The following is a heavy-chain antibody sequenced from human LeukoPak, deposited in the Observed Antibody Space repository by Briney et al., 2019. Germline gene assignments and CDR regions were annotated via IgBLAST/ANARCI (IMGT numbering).Heavy chain of an antibody. V-gene: IGHV1-2*02. D-gene: IGHD3-3*01. CDR1: GYTFTGYY. J-gene: IGHJ4*02. CDR2: INPNSGST. CDR3: ARASRITIFGVVDYYFDY. Sequence: ASVKVSCKASGYTFTGYYMHWVRQAPGQGLEWMGWINPNSGSTNYAQKFQGRATMTRDTSISTAYMELSRLRSDDTAVYYCARASRITIFGVVDYYFDYWGQGTLVTVPS.